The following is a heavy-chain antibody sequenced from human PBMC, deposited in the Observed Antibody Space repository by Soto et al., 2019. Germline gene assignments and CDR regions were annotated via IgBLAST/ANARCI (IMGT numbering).Heavy chain of an antibody. J-gene: IGHJ4*02. CDR1: GFTVSSNY. CDR3: ERDDTIFGLDY. CDR2: IYSGGST. V-gene: IGHV3-53*01. Sequence: PGGSLRLSCAASGFTVSSNYMSWVRQAPGKGLQWVSVIYSGGSTYYPDSVKGRFTISRDNSKNTLYLQMNSLRAEDTAVYYCERDDTIFGLDYWGQGTLVTVSS. D-gene: IGHD3-3*01.